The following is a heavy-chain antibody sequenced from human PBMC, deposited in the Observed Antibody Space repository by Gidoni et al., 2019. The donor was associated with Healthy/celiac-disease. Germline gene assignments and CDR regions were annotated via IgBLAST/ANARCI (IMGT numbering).Heavy chain of an antibody. CDR2: IIPIFGTA. Sequence: QVQLVQSGAEVKKPGSSVKVSCKASGGTFSSYAISWVRQAPGQGLEWMGGIIPIFGTANYAQKFQGRVTITADESTSTAYMELSSLRSEDTAVYYCARGRWEYSSSSRERFFGASYYYYGMDVWGQGTTVTVSS. CDR1: GGTFSSYA. V-gene: IGHV1-69*01. J-gene: IGHJ6*02. D-gene: IGHD6-6*01. CDR3: ARGRWEYSSSSRERFFGASYYYYGMDV.